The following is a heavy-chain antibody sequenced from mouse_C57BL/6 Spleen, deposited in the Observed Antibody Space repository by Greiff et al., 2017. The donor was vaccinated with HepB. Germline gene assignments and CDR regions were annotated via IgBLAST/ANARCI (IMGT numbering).Heavy chain of an antibody. J-gene: IGHJ3*01. V-gene: IGHV10-1*01. CDR1: GFSFNTYA. D-gene: IGHD1-1*01. CDR2: IRSKSINYAT. Sequence: EVQLVESGGGLVQPKGSLKLSCAASGFSFNTYAMNWVRQAPGQGLEWVARIRSKSINYATYYADSVKDRFTISRDDSESRLYLQMNNLKTEDTAMYNCVSHYYGSAWFANWGQGTLVTVAA. CDR3: VSHYYGSAWFAN.